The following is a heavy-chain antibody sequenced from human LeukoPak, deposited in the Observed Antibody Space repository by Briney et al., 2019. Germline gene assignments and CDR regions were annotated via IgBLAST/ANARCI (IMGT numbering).Heavy chain of an antibody. J-gene: IGHJ5*02. CDR3: ARDLGYCSTISCYTWFDP. CDR2: INPNSGGT. Sequence: ASVKVSCKAFGYTFTGYYMHWVRQAPGQGLEWMGWINPNSGGTNYAQKFQGRVTMTRDTSISTAYMELSRLRSDDTAVYYCARDLGYCSTISCYTWFDPWGQGSLVTVSS. CDR1: GYTFTGYY. V-gene: IGHV1-2*02. D-gene: IGHD2-2*02.